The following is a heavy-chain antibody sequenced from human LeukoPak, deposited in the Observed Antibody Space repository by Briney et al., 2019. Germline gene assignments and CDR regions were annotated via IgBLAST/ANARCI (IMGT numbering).Heavy chain of an antibody. Sequence: PSETLSLTCAVYGGSFSGYYWSWIRQPPGKGLEWIGYIYYSGSTYYDPSLKSRVTISVDTSKNQFSLKLSSVTAADTAVYYCARGSPVTTLSPDYWGQGTLVTVSS. CDR2: IYYSGST. D-gene: IGHD4-17*01. V-gene: IGHV4-34*09. CDR1: GGSFSGYY. J-gene: IGHJ4*02. CDR3: ARGSPVTTLSPDY.